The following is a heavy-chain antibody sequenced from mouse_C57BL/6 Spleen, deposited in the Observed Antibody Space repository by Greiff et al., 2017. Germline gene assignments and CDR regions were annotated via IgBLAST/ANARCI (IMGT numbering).Heavy chain of an antibody. D-gene: IGHD1-1*01. CDR3: ARWGSSHWYFDV. V-gene: IGHV1-80*01. CDR1: GYAFSSYW. Sequence: VQLQQSGAELVKPGASVKISCKASGYAFSSYWMNWVKQRPGKGLEWIGQIYPGDGDTNYNGKFKGKATLTADKSSSTAYMQLSSLTSEDSAVYFCARWGSSHWYFDVWGTGTTVTVSS. J-gene: IGHJ1*03. CDR2: IYPGDGDT.